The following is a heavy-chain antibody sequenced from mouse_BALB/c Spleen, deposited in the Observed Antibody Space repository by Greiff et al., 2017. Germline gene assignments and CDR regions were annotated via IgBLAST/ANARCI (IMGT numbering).Heavy chain of an antibody. CDR2: IDPANGNT. CDR1: GFNIKDTY. D-gene: IGHD2-10*02. CDR3: ARKYGNYVAWFAY. J-gene: IGHJ3*01. V-gene: IGHV14-3*02. Sequence: VQLQQSGAELVKPGASVKLSCTASGFNIKDTYMHWVKQRPEQGLEWIGRIDPANGNTKYDPKFQGKATITADTSSNTAYLQLSSLTSEDTAVYYCARKYGNYVAWFAYWGQGTLVTVSA.